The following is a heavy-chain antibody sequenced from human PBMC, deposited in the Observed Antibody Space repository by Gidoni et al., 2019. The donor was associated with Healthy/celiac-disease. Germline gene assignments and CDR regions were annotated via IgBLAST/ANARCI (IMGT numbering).Heavy chain of an antibody. CDR3: ARGREAYDYGDLSGMDV. J-gene: IGHJ6*02. D-gene: IGHD4-17*01. CDR2: IYSGGST. V-gene: IGHV3-66*01. CDR1: GFTVSSNY. Sequence: EVQLVESGGGLVQPGGSLRLSCAASGFTVSSNYMSWVRQAPGKGLEWVSVIYSGGSTYYADSVKGRFTISRDKSKNTLYLQMNSLRAEDTAVYYCARGREAYDYGDLSGMDVWGQGTTVTVSS.